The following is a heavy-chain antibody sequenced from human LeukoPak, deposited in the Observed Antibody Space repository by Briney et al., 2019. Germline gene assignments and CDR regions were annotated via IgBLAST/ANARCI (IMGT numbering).Heavy chain of an antibody. V-gene: IGHV3-23*01. J-gene: IGHJ4*02. CDR1: GFTFSSYA. D-gene: IGHD3-22*01. CDR2: ISGSGGST. Sequence: GGSLRLSCAASGFTFSSYAMSWVRQASGKGLEWVSAISGSGGSTYYADSVKGRFTISRDNSKNTLYLQMNSLRAEDTAVYYCARVKSSGYWVDYWGQGALVTVSS. CDR3: ARVKSSGYWVDY.